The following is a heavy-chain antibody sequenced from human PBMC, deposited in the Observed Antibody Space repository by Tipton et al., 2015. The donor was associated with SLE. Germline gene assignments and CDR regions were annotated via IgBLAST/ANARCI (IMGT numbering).Heavy chain of an antibody. Sequence: SLRLSCAASRFTFSSYAMSWVRQAPGKGLEWVSYISSSGTTIYYADSVEGRFTISRDNVKNSLYLQMNSLRAEDTAVYYCARDRGNWNYNYWGQGTLVTVSS. D-gene: IGHD1-7*01. J-gene: IGHJ4*02. CDR2: ISSSGTTI. V-gene: IGHV3-48*04. CDR1: RFTFSSYA. CDR3: ARDRGNWNYNY.